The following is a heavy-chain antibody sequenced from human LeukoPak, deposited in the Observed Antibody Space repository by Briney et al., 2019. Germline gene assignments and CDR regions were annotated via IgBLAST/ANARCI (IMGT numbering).Heavy chain of an antibody. CDR3: ARSYVYYYDSFGPFDY. Sequence: SETLSLTCTVSGGSISSSSYYWGWIRQPPEKGLEWIGSIYYSGSTYYNPSLKSRVAISVDTSKNQFSLKLSSVTAADTAVYYCARSYVYYYDSFGPFDYWGRGTLVTVSS. CDR1: GGSISSSSYY. V-gene: IGHV4-39*07. J-gene: IGHJ4*02. CDR2: IYYSGST. D-gene: IGHD3-22*01.